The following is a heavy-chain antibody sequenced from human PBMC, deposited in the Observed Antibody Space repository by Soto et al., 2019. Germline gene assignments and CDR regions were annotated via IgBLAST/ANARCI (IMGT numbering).Heavy chain of an antibody. Sequence: SETLSLTCTVSGGSISSGDYYWSWIRQPPGKGLEWIGYIYYSGSTYYNPSLKSRVTISVDTSKNQFSLKLSSVTAADTAVYYCAAQTAYYYDSSGYYYWYFDLWGRGTLVT. D-gene: IGHD3-22*01. CDR3: AAQTAYYYDSSGYYYWYFDL. V-gene: IGHV4-30-4*01. CDR1: GGSISSGDYY. J-gene: IGHJ2*01. CDR2: IYYSGST.